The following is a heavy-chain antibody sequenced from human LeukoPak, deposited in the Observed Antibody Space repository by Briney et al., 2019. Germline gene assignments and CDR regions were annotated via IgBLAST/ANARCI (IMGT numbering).Heavy chain of an antibody. J-gene: IGHJ4*02. D-gene: IGHD3-16*02. CDR1: GYTFTSYY. V-gene: IGHV1-46*01. CDR2: INPSGGST. Sequence: ASVTVSCKASGYTFTSYYMHWVRQAPGQGLEWMGIINPSGGSTSYAQKFQGRVTMTRDTSTSTVYMELSSLRSEDTAVYYCARGIRKATFGGVIVIPDFDYWGQGTLVTVSS. CDR3: ARGIRKATFGGVIVIPDFDY.